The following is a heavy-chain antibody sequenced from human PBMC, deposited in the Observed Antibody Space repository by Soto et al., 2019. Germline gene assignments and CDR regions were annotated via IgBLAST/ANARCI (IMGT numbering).Heavy chain of an antibody. J-gene: IGHJ4*02. CDR2: INGRGNYI. Sequence: GGSLRLSCASPGFTFSSYTMNWVRQAPGKGLEWVSSINGRGNYIYYAESVKGRFTISRDSAKNSLYLQMDRLRAEDTALYYCVREDGKVGTNSAFDYWGRGALVTVS. CDR3: VREDGKVGTNSAFDY. D-gene: IGHD1-26*01. V-gene: IGHV3-21*01. CDR1: GFTFSSYT.